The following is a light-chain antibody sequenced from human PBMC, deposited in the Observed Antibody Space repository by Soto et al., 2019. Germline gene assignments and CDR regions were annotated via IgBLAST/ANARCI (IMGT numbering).Light chain of an antibody. CDR1: QSVSSN. J-gene: IGKJ5*01. Sequence: EIVMAQSPATLSVSPGEMATLSCRASQSVSSNLAWYQQKPGQAPRLLIYDTSTRATGVPTRFSGAGSGTDFTLTISRLEPEDFALYYCQQHDILPITFGQGTRLEIK. CDR2: DTS. CDR3: QQHDILPIT. V-gene: IGKV3-15*01.